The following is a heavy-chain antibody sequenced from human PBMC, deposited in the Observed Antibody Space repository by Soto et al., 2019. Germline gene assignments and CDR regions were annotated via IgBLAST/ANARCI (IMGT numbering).Heavy chain of an antibody. D-gene: IGHD3-22*01. CDR3: ARGMWYYDSSGYYRELDY. Sequence: GSLRLSCAASGFTFSRYTMNWVLHAPGKWLEWVSSISGSSFYIYYADSVKGRFTISRDNAKNSLYLQMNSLRAEDTAVYYCARGMWYYDSSGYYRELDYWGQGTLVTVSS. CDR1: GFTFSRYT. V-gene: IGHV3-21*01. J-gene: IGHJ4*02. CDR2: ISGSSFYI.